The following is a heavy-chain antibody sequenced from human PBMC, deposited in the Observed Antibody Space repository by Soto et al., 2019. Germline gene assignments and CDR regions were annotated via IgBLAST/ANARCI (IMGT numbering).Heavy chain of an antibody. Sequence: QVQLQQWGAGLLKPSETLSLTCAVYGGSFSGYYWSWIRQPPGKGLEWIGEINHSGSTNYNPSLKSRVTISVDTSKNQFSLKLSSVTAADTAVYYCARALPDHLRITMVRGVMGWFDPWGQGTLVTVSS. CDR3: ARALPDHLRITMVRGVMGWFDP. J-gene: IGHJ5*02. D-gene: IGHD3-10*01. CDR2: INHSGST. V-gene: IGHV4-34*01. CDR1: GGSFSGYY.